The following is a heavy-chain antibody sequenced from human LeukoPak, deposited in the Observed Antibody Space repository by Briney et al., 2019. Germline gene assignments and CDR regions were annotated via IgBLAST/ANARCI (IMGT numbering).Heavy chain of an antibody. V-gene: IGHV4-59*11. CDR3: ARGIVARLPERYYYYYMDV. CDR1: GGSISSHY. D-gene: IGHD6-6*01. CDR2: IYYSEST. J-gene: IGHJ6*03. Sequence: SETLSLTCTVSGGSISSHYWSWIRQPPPKGLGWMGYIYYSESTNYNTTLKSRVTISVATSRNQFSLKLSSVTAADTAVYYCARGIVARLPERYYYYYMDVWGKGTTVTVSS.